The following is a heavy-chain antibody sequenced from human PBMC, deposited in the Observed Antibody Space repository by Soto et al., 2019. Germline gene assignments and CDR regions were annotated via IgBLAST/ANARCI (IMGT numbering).Heavy chain of an antibody. CDR3: ARHPKYISGYRYFDY. D-gene: IGHD6-19*01. V-gene: IGHV5-51*01. CDR2: IYPGDSDT. CDR1: GYSFTTYW. Sequence: GESLKISCKGSGYSFTTYWIGWVRQMPGKGLEWMGIIYPGDSDTRYSPSFQGQVTISADKSISTAYLQWSSLKASDTAMYYCARHPKYISGYRYFDYWGQGVXVTVSS. J-gene: IGHJ4*02.